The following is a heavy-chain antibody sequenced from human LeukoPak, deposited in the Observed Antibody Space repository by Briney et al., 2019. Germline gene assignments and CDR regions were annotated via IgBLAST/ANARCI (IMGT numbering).Heavy chain of an antibody. D-gene: IGHD3-3*01. CDR1: GYNFTAYY. Sequence: ASVKVSCKASGYNFTAYYMHWVRQAPGQGLEWMGWINPNSGGTNYAQKFQGRVTMTRDTSISTAYMELSRLRSEDTAVYYCARGAPDFWSVYYMDVWGKGTTVTVSS. CDR3: ARGAPDFWSVYYMDV. CDR2: INPNSGGT. V-gene: IGHV1-2*02. J-gene: IGHJ6*03.